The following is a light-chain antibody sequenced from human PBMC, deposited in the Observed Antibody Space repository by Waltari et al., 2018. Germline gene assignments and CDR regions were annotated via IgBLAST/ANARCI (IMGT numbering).Light chain of an antibody. V-gene: IGKV3-20*01. CDR2: DVS. J-gene: IGKJ1*01. CDR3: QHYVRLPVT. CDR1: QIISRA. Sequence: IMLTQSPGTLSLSPGERATLSCRASQIISRALAWYQQKPGQAPRLLIYDVSTRASGIPDRFGGSGSGTDFSLTISRLESEDFAVYYCQHYVRLPVTFGQGTKLEFK.